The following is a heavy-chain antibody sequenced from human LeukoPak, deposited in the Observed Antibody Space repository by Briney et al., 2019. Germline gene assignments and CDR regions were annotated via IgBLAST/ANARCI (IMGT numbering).Heavy chain of an antibody. V-gene: IGHV4-39*01. Sequence: SETLSLTCTVSGGSISSSSYYWGWIRQPPGKGLEWIGSIYYSGSTYYNPSLKSRVTISVDTSKNQFSLRLSSVTAADTAVYYCARQGCSSTSCYRTWDYWGQGTLVTVSS. D-gene: IGHD2-2*02. CDR2: IYYSGST. CDR3: ARQGCSSTSCYRTWDY. J-gene: IGHJ4*02. CDR1: GGSISSSSYY.